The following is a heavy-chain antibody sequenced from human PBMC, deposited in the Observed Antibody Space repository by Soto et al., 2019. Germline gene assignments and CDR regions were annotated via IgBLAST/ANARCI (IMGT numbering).Heavy chain of an antibody. CDR3: AWWYCSGGSCYSFLYYYGMDV. CDR2: IIPIFGTA. Sequence: SVKVSCKASGGTFSSYAISWVRQAPGQGLEWMGGIIPIFGTANYAQKFQGRDTITADESTSTAYMELSSLRSEDTAVYYCAWWYCSGGSCYSFLYYYGMDVWGQGTTVTVSS. J-gene: IGHJ6*02. V-gene: IGHV1-69*13. D-gene: IGHD2-15*01. CDR1: GGTFSSYA.